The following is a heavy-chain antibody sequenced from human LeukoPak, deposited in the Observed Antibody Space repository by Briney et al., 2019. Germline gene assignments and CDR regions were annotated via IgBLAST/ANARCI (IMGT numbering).Heavy chain of an antibody. CDR3: TTVGSADQTYYYYYYMDV. CDR1: GFTFSNAW. D-gene: IGHD3-10*01. J-gene: IGHJ6*03. V-gene: IGHV3-15*01. Sequence: GGSLRLSCAASGFTFSNAWMSWVRQAPGKGLEWVGRIKSKTDGGTTDYAAPVKGRFTISRDDSKNTLYLQMNSLKTEDTAVYYCTTVGSADQTYYYYYYMDVWGKGTTVTVSS. CDR2: IKSKTDGGTT.